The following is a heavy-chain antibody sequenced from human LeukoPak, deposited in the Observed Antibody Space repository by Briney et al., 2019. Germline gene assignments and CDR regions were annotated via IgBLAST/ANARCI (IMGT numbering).Heavy chain of an antibody. D-gene: IGHD3-22*01. V-gene: IGHV4-39*01. CDR1: GGSISSSSYY. Sequence: SETLSLTCTASGGSISSSSYYWGWIRQPPGKGLEWIGSIYYSGSTYYNPSLKSRVTISVDTSKNQFSLKLSSVTAADTAVYYCARRYYYDSSGYQGFDYWGQGTLVTVSS. J-gene: IGHJ4*02. CDR2: IYYSGST. CDR3: ARRYYYDSSGYQGFDY.